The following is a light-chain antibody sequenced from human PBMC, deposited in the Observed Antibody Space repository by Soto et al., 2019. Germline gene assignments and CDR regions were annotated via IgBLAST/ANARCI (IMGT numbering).Light chain of an antibody. CDR1: SSDVGAYTY. CDR3: SSYAGSNNYV. Sequence: QSVLTQPPSASGSPGQSVTISCTGTSSDVGAYTYVSWYQQHPGKAPKLMIYGVTERPSGVPDRFSGSKSGNTASLTVSGLQTEDEAYSYCSSYAGSNNYVFGTGTKVTAL. V-gene: IGLV2-8*01. J-gene: IGLJ1*01. CDR2: GVT.